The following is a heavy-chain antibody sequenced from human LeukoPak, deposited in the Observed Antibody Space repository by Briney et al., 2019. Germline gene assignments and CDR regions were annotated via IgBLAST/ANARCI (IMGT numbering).Heavy chain of an antibody. J-gene: IGHJ3*01. CDR2: IKQDGSEK. V-gene: IGHV3-7*01. CDR3: VGGGAFDF. Sequence: GGSLRLSCAASGSTFSSSWMRWVRQAPGKGLEWVANIKQDGSEKNYVDSVKGRFTVSRDNARNSLYLQMNSLRAEDTAVYYCVGGGAFDFWSQGTMVTVSS. CDR1: GSTFSSSW. D-gene: IGHD3-16*01.